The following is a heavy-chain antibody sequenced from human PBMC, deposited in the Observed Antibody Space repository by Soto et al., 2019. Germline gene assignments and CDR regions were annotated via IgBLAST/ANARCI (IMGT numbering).Heavy chain of an antibody. CDR2: ISYDGSNK. Sequence: PGGSLRLSCAASGFTFSGYGMHWVRQAPGKGLEWVAVISYDGSNKYYADSVKGRFTISRDNSKNTLYLQMNSLRAEDTAVYYCAKDLGYTIFGVVTGNYGMDVWGQGTTVTVSS. CDR1: GFTFSGYG. V-gene: IGHV3-30*18. J-gene: IGHJ6*02. D-gene: IGHD3-3*01. CDR3: AKDLGYTIFGVVTGNYGMDV.